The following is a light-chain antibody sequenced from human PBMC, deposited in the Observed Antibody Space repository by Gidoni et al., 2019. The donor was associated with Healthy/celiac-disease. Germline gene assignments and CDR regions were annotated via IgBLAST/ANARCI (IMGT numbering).Light chain of an antibody. CDR2: WAS. V-gene: IGKV4-1*01. CDR3: QQYYNYPGA. J-gene: IGKJ2*01. Sequence: DIVMTQSPDSLAVSLGERATINCKSSQSVLFSSNNKNYLAWYQQKPGQPPKLLIYWASTRESGVPDRFSGSGSGTDFTLTISSLQAEDVAVYYCQQYYNYPGAFGQGTKLEIK. CDR1: QSVLFSSNNKNY.